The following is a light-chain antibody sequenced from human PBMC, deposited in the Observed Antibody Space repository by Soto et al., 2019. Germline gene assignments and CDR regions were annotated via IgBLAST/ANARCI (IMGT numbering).Light chain of an antibody. Sequence: QSVLTQPPSVSAAPGQTVTISCSGSSSNIGSNHVSWFQQFPGTAPKVLIHDNDYRPSGIPDRFSASKSGTSATLDITGLQPGDEAEYYCGAWDTKMSAWVFGGGTKLTVL. CDR2: DND. J-gene: IGLJ3*02. CDR1: SSNIGSNH. CDR3: GAWDTKMSAWV. V-gene: IGLV1-51*01.